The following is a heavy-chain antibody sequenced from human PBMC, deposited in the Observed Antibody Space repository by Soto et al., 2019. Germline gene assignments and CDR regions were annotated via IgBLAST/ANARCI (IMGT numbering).Heavy chain of an antibody. V-gene: IGHV5-51*01. J-gene: IGHJ3*02. CDR3: VRCWGNSCPKGAFDI. CDR2: IYPGDSDT. CDR1: GWNFTSYW. D-gene: IGHD2-2*01. Sequence: ASLKISGKGSGWNFTSYWIGWVRQMHGKGLEWMGIIYPGDSDTRYSPSFQGQVTISADKSISTAYLQWSSLKASDTAVYYCVRCWGNSCPKGAFDIWGQGTMVTVSS.